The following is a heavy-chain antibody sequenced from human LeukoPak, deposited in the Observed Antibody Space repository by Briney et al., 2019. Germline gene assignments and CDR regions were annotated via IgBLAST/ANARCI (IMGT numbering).Heavy chain of an antibody. D-gene: IGHD4-17*01. J-gene: IGHJ4*02. Sequence: GAALQISCKGAGCLFTSYWISWGRQLPGKGLEWMGRIDPSDSYTNYSPSFQGHVTISADKSISTAYLQWSSLKASDTAMYYCATPYDYGDYEGYWGQGTLVTVSS. CDR1: GCLFTSYW. V-gene: IGHV5-10-1*01. CDR2: IDPSDSYT. CDR3: ATPYDYGDYEGY.